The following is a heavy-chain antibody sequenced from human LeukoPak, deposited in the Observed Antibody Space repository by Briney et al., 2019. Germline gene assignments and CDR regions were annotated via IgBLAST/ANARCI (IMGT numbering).Heavy chain of an antibody. J-gene: IGHJ3*02. V-gene: IGHV4-34*01. D-gene: IGHD2-15*01. CDR2: ITHTRRT. Sequence: SETLSLTCAVSGGPFSHYYWNWIRQSPGKGLEWIGEITHTRRTNYNPVLRSRVTISVDTSRNQFSLKLRSMTAADTAVYYCARGGRWEGYSAFDIWGQGTTVSVSS. CDR1: GGPFSHYY. CDR3: ARGGRWEGYSAFDI.